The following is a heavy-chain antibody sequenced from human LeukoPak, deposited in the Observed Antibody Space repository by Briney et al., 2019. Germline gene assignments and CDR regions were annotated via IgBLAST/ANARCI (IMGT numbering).Heavy chain of an antibody. D-gene: IGHD2-15*01. V-gene: IGHV3-33*08. CDR1: GFTFSSYE. Sequence: PGGSLRLSCAAPGFTFSSYEMNWVRQAPGKGLEWVAVIWYDGSNKYYADSVKGRFTISRDNSKNTLYLQMNSLRAEDTAVYYCARGRAAAATRDNYYYYGMDVWGQGTTVTVSS. CDR3: ARGRAAAATRDNYYYYGMDV. J-gene: IGHJ6*02. CDR2: IWYDGSNK.